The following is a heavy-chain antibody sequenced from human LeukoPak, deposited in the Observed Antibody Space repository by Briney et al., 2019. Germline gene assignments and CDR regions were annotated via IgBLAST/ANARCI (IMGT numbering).Heavy chain of an antibody. Sequence: SETLSLTCTVSGGSISSYYWSWIRQPAGKGLEWIGRIYTSGSTNYNPSLTSRVTMSVDTSKNQFSLKLSSVTAADTAVYYCARHGGTRVTLVEVYYFDSWGQGTLVTVSS. V-gene: IGHV4-4*07. CDR1: GGSISSYY. D-gene: IGHD4-11*01. CDR2: IYTSGST. J-gene: IGHJ4*02. CDR3: ARHGGTRVTLVEVYYFDS.